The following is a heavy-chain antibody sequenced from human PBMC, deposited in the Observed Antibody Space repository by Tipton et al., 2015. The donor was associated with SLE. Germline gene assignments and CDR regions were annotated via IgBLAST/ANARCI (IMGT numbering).Heavy chain of an antibody. CDR2: IYTNENT. CDR1: GGSISSYY. V-gene: IGHV4-4*07. D-gene: IGHD5-24*01. J-gene: IGHJ4*02. Sequence: TLSLTCTVSGGSISSYYWSWIRQPAGGGLEWIGRIYTNENTNYNPSPKIRLTLSIDTSKNQFSLKLSSVTAADTAVYYCVRLELPATKADYWGPGTLVTVSS. CDR3: VRLELPATKADY.